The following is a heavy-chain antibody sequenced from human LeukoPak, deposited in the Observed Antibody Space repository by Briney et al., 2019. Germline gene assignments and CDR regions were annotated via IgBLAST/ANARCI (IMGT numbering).Heavy chain of an antibody. Sequence: AGGSLRLSCAASGFAFSSIGMHWVRQAPGKGLDWVAFIRYDGSNKYYADSAKGRFTISRDNSKNTLYLQMNSLRAEDTAVYYCAKGVTIFGAIIKAYMEVWGKGTTVIVSS. V-gene: IGHV3-30*02. CDR2: IRYDGSNK. CDR3: AKGVTIFGAIIKAYMEV. CDR1: GFAFSSIG. J-gene: IGHJ6*03. D-gene: IGHD3-3*01.